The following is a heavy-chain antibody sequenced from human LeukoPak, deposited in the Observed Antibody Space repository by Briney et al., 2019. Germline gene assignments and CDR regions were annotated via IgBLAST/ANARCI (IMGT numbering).Heavy chain of an antibody. V-gene: IGHV4-4*08. CDR1: DDSITMYY. J-gene: IGHJ5*02. CDR2: IHSSGST. CDR3: ARDQGYSSSSGVYWFDP. D-gene: IGHD6-6*01. Sequence: SETLSLTCTVSDDSITMYYWTWIRQPPGKGLEWIGHIHSSGSTNYNPSLKSRVTISVDTSKNQFSLKLSSVTAADTAVYYCARDQGYSSSSGVYWFDPWGQGALVTVSP.